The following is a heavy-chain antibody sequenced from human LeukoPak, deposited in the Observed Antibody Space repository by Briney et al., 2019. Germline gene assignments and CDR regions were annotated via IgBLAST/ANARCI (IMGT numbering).Heavy chain of an antibody. CDR3: ARETVTGSWYYFDY. CDR1: GGSISSYY. D-gene: IGHD4-17*01. V-gene: IGHV4-4*07. J-gene: IGHJ4*02. CDR2: IYNSGST. Sequence: SETLFLTCTVSGGSISSYYWSWIRQPAGKGLEWIGRIYNSGSTDHNPSLKSRVTMSLDTSKNQFSPKLSSVTAADTAVYYCARETVTGSWYYFDYWGQGTPVTVSS.